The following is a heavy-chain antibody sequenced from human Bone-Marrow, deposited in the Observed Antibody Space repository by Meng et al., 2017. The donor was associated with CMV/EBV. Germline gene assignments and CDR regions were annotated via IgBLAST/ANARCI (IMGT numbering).Heavy chain of an antibody. D-gene: IGHD6-13*01. CDR1: GGSVTSDN. Sequence: GESLKISCTVSGGSVTSDNYYWSWIRQPPGKGLEWMGWISPYSGNTRYAQKLQGRVTMTTDTSTSTAYMELRSLRSDDTAVYYCARDSYTSSWYEYWGQGALVTVSS. V-gene: IGHV1-18*01. J-gene: IGHJ4*02. CDR3: ARDSYTSSWYEY. CDR2: ISPYSGNT.